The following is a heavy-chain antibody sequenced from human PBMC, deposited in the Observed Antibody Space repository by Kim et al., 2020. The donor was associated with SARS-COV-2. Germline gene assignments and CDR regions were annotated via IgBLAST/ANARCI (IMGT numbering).Heavy chain of an antibody. V-gene: IGHV3-33*06. D-gene: IGHD3-22*01. CDR2: IWYDGSNK. J-gene: IGHJ4*02. Sequence: GGSLRLSCAASGFTFSSYGMHWVRQAPGKGLEWVAVIWYDGSNKYYADSVKGRFTISRDNSKNTLYLQMNSLRAEDTAVYYCAKDRTWLDDDSSGPIDYWGQGTLVTVSS. CDR3: AKDRTWLDDDSSGPIDY. CDR1: GFTFSSYG.